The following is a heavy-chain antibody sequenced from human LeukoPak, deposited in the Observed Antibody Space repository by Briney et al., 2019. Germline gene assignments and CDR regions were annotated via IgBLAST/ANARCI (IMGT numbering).Heavy chain of an antibody. CDR3: ARAKWDLLRPATPAFDY. CDR1: GFTLNGYW. Sequence: GGSLRLSCIVSGFTLNGYWMSWVRQAQGRGLEWVANMKHDGSEEDYVDSVKGRFTISRDNAKNSLFLQMSSLRAEDTAVYYCARAKWDLLRPATPAFDYWGQGTQVTVSS. V-gene: IGHV3-7*04. CDR2: MKHDGSEE. D-gene: IGHD1-26*01. J-gene: IGHJ4*02.